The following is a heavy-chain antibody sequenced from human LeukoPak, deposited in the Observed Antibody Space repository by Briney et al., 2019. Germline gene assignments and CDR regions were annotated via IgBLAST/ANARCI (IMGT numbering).Heavy chain of an antibody. D-gene: IGHD3-22*01. CDR2: IYRSGAT. CDR3: ARNAGYSDLNY. Sequence: SQTLSLTCTVSGDSFSSNNYWTWVRQPPGKGLEWIGEIYRSGATNYNPSLRSRVTVSLDKSKNQFSLRLNSVTAADTAIYYCARNAGYSDLNYWGQGVLVTVSS. CDR1: GDSFSSNNY. V-gene: IGHV4-4*02. J-gene: IGHJ4*02.